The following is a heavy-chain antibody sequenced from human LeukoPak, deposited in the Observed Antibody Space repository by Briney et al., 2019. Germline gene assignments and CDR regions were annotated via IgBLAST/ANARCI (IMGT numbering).Heavy chain of an antibody. Sequence: ASVKVSCKASGYTFTSHYVHWVRQAPGQGLEWVGVINPSGGSRSYAQKFQGRVTMTRDLSTSTVYMELTSLRSEDTAVYYCARDRIGRGGQLVGDDAFDIWGQGTMVTVSS. J-gene: IGHJ3*02. D-gene: IGHD6-6*01. CDR3: ARDRIGRGGQLVGDDAFDI. CDR1: GYTFTSHY. V-gene: IGHV1-46*01. CDR2: INPSGGSR.